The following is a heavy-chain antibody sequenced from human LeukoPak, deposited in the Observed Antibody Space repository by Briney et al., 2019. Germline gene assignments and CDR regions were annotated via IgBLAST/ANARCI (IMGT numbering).Heavy chain of an antibody. CDR3: AAPSLNDILTGPSGAFDV. J-gene: IGHJ3*01. CDR2: IVVGSGNT. Sequence: ASVKVSCKASGFTFSSSAVQWARQARGQRLEWIGWIVVGSGNTNYAQKFQERVTITGDMSTSTAYMELSSLRSEDTAVYYCAAPSLNDILTGPSGAFDVWGQGTMVTVSS. V-gene: IGHV1-58*01. CDR1: GFTFSSSA. D-gene: IGHD3-9*01.